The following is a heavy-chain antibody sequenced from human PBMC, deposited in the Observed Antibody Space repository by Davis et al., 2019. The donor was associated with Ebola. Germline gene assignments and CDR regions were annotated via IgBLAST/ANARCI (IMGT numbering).Heavy chain of an antibody. V-gene: IGHV1-69*13. CDR2: IIPIFGTA. CDR1: GYTFTSYY. J-gene: IGHJ6*02. D-gene: IGHD5-24*01. CDR3: ASLEMATITSYYGMDV. Sequence: SVKVSCKASGYTFTSYYMHWVRQAPGQGLEWMGGIIPIFGTANYAQKFQGRVTITADESTSTAYMELSSLRSEDTAVYYCASLEMATITSYYGMDVWGQGTTVTVSS.